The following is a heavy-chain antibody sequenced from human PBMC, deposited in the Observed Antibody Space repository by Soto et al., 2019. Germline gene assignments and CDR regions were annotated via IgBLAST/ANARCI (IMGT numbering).Heavy chain of an antibody. CDR1: GGTFSSYA. V-gene: IGHV1-69*01. Sequence: QVQLVQSGAEVQKPGSSVKVSCKASGGTFSSYAISWVRQAPGQGLEWMGGIIPIFGTANYAQKFQGRVTITADESTSTAYMELSSLRSEDTAVYYCAGGTAAGTRRYYYYGMDVWGQGTTVTVSS. J-gene: IGHJ6*02. D-gene: IGHD6-13*01. CDR2: IIPIFGTA. CDR3: AGGTAAGTRRYYYYGMDV.